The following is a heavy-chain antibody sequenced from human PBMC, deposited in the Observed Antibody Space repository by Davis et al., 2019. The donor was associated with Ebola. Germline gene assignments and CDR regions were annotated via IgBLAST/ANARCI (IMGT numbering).Heavy chain of an antibody. CDR1: GGSISSGGYS. CDR2: IYYSGST. D-gene: IGHD3-22*01. J-gene: IGHJ3*01. Sequence: SETLSLTCTVSGGSISSGGYSWSWIRQPPGKGLEWIGYIYYSGSTYYNPSLKSRVTISVDTSKNQFSLKLSSVTAADMAVYYCARGGRRYYYDLMDVWGQGTMVTVSS. V-gene: IGHV4-30-4*07. CDR3: ARGGRRYYYDLMDV.